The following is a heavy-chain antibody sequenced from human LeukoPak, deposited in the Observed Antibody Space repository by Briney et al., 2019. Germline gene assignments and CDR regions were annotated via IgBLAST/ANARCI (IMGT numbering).Heavy chain of an antibody. CDR1: GITFSSYG. Sequence: PGGSLRLSCAASGITFSSYGMSWVRQAPGKGLEWVSSISSTGGTTYYADSVKGRFTISRDNAKNSLYLQMNSLRAEDTALYYCARGPNGAFDIWGQGTMVTVSS. V-gene: IGHV3-23*01. CDR3: ARGPNGAFDI. CDR2: ISSTGGTT. D-gene: IGHD4/OR15-4a*01. J-gene: IGHJ3*02.